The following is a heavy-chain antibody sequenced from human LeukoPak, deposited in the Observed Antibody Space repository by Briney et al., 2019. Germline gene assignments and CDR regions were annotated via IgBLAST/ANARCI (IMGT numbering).Heavy chain of an antibody. V-gene: IGHV3-23*01. J-gene: IGHJ5*01. Sequence: PGGSLRLSCGASEFTYSSYAMNWVRQAPGKGLEWVSAISGSGGSTYYADSVKGRFTISRDNSKNTLYLQMNSLRAEDTAIYYCAKAFYDFWSLFDCWGQGSLVTVSS. D-gene: IGHD3-3*01. CDR3: AKAFYDFWSLFDC. CDR1: EFTYSSYA. CDR2: ISGSGGST.